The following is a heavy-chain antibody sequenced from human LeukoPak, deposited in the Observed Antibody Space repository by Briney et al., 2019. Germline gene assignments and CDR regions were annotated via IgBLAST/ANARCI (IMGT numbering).Heavy chain of an antibody. CDR2: ISRSGDST. J-gene: IGHJ5*02. Sequence: GGSLRLSCAASGFTFSSYAMSWVRQAPGKGLEWVSAISRSGDSTYYADSVKGRFTISRDNSKNTLYLQMNSLRAEDTAVYYCAKEQRGYTGYAVGSWFDPWGQGTLVTVSS. CDR1: GFTFSSYA. D-gene: IGHD5-12*01. CDR3: AKEQRGYTGYAVGSWFDP. V-gene: IGHV3-23*01.